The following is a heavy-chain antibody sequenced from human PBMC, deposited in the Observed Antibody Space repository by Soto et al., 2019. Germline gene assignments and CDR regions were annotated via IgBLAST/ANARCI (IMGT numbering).Heavy chain of an antibody. CDR3: ARAITMMNWFDP. J-gene: IGHJ5*02. CDR2: IYYSGST. D-gene: IGHD3-22*01. V-gene: IGHV4-59*01. CDR1: GGSISSYY. Sequence: SETLSLTCTVPGGSISSYYWSWIRQPPGKGLEWIGYIYYSGSTNYNPSLKSRVTISVDTSKNQFSLKLSSVTAADTAVYYCARAITMMNWFDPWGQGTLVTVSS.